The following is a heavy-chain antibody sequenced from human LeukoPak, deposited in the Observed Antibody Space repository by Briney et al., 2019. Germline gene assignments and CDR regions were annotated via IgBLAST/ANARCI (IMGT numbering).Heavy chain of an antibody. V-gene: IGHV3-7*04. CDR3: AGGVPTGIDYFDY. D-gene: IGHD1-1*01. CDR1: GFTFSSYW. J-gene: IGHJ4*02. CDR2: IKADGSEK. Sequence: GGSLRLSCAASGFTFSSYWMSWVRQAPGKGLERVANIKADGSEKYYGDSVKGRFTISRDNAKNSLYLQMNSLRAEDTAVYYCAGGVPTGIDYFDYWGQGTLVTVSS.